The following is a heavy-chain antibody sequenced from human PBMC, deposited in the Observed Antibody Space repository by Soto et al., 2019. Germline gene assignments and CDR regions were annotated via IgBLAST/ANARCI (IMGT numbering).Heavy chain of an antibody. CDR3: ARQIQGNDGNLHGMDFDY. D-gene: IGHD5-12*01. CDR1: GDAISSGGHY. V-gene: IGHV4-31*03. J-gene: IGHJ4*02. Sequence: PSETLSLTCTVSGDAISSGGHYWSWIRQHPGKALECIGFIYSTGGTYYNPSLRSRATISKDVSKSQCSLKLTSMTAADLALYDCARQIQGNDGNLHGMDFDYLAQGAPATIAS. CDR2: IYSTGGT.